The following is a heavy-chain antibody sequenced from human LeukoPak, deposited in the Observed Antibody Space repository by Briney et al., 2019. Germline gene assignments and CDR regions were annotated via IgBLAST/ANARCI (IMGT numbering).Heavy chain of an antibody. Sequence: SETLSLTCTVPGGSISSYYWSWIRQPPGKGLEWIGEINHSGSTNYNPSLKSRVTISVDTSKNQFSLKLSSVTAADTAVYYCARAEDYGDYDPNYFDYWGQGTLVTVSS. CDR1: GGSISSYY. CDR2: INHSGST. D-gene: IGHD4-17*01. J-gene: IGHJ4*02. CDR3: ARAEDYGDYDPNYFDY. V-gene: IGHV4-34*01.